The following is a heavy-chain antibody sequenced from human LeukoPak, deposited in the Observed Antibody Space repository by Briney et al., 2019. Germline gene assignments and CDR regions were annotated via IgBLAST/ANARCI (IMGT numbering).Heavy chain of an antibody. CDR2: IYPGDSDT. V-gene: IGHV5-51*01. CDR3: ARADSSTWYMDDY. J-gene: IGHJ4*02. CDR1: GYSFTSYW. D-gene: IGHD6-13*01. Sequence: GESLKISCKGSGYSFTSYWIGWVRQMPGKGLEWMGIIYPGDSDTRYSPSFQGQVTISADKSISTAYLQRSSLKASDTAMYFCARADSSTWYMDDYWGQGTLVTVSS.